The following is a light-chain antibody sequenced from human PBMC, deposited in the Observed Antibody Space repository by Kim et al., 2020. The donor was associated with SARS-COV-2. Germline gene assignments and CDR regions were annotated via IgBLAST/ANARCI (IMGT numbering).Light chain of an antibody. Sequence: SASVGDRVAKTCRASQSINSYLNWYNQKPGIVPKLLIYAASSLQSGVPSRFSGSGSGTNFTLTISHLQPEDFATYYCQQSYSTPHTFVQGTKLEI. CDR2: AAS. V-gene: IGKV1-39*01. J-gene: IGKJ2*01. CDR3: QQSYSTPHT. CDR1: QSINSY.